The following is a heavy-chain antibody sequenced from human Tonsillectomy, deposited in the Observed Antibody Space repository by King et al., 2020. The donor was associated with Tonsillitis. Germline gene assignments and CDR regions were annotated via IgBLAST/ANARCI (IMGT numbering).Heavy chain of an antibody. Sequence: QLVQSGGVLVKPGGSVRLSCVGSGFTFSTYGMNWVRQAPGKGLEWVSSISHSTAYIYYADSLTGRFTVSRDNARNSLYLQMNSLRADDTAGYYCVRDGVDYYDTSAFSSHFAYLVQGTMVTVSS. CDR3: VRDGVDYYDTSAFSSHFAY. J-gene: IGHJ4*02. CDR1: GFTFSTYG. D-gene: IGHD3-22*01. V-gene: IGHV3-21*01. CDR2: ISHSTAYI.